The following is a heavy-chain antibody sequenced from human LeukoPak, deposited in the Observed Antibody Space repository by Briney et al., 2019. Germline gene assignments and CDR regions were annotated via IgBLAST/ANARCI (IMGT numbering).Heavy chain of an antibody. V-gene: IGHV1-69*13. CDR1: GVAFNSYA. J-gene: IGHJ4*02. CDR3: AKDSGYDSSRFDY. D-gene: IGHD5-12*01. CDR2: IIPVFGRT. Sequence: SVKVSCKASGVAFNSYAIKWVRQAPGQGLEWMGGIIPVFGRTNYAQKFQGRVTITADESMSTSYMELNILTSDDTAIYYCAKDSGYDSSRFDYWGQGTLVTVSS.